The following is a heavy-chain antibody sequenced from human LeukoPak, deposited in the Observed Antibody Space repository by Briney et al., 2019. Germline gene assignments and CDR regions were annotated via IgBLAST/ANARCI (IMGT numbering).Heavy chain of an antibody. CDR2: IKHDGSEK. CDR1: GFKFSTYW. Sequence: QTGGSLRLSCVASGFKFSTYWMSWVRQGPGKGLEWVANIKHDGSEKYYIDSVKGRFTISRDNAKNSVYLQMNRLRAEDTAVYYCARVRREMKRSLGRTTEYSYYYYMDVWGKGTTVTVSS. V-gene: IGHV3-7*01. J-gene: IGHJ6*03. CDR3: ARVRREMKRSLGRTTEYSYYYYMDV. D-gene: IGHD1/OR15-1a*01.